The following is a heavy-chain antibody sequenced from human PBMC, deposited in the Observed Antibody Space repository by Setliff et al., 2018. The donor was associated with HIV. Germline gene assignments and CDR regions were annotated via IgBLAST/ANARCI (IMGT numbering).Heavy chain of an antibody. D-gene: IGHD3-22*01. CDR2: INYSGST. CDR3: ASRVYYYDSNNFLREEGFDP. J-gene: IGHJ5*02. Sequence: SETLSLTCGVYGGSLSGYHWSWIRLPPGKGLEWIGEINYSGSTNYNPSLTSRVIISVDTSKNQFSVKLNSVTAADTAVYYCASRVYYYDSNNFLREEGFDPWGQGTLVTVSS. CDR1: GGSLSGYH. V-gene: IGHV4-34*01.